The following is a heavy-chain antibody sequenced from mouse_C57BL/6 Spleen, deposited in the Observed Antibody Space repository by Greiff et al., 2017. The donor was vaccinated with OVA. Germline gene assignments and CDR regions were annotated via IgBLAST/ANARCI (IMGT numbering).Heavy chain of an antibody. Sequence: VQLQQPGAELVKPGASVKMSCKASGYTFTSYWITWVKQRPGQGLEWIGDIYPGSGSTNYNEKFKSKATLTVDTSSSTAYMQLSSLTSEDSAVYYCAREGGNYTYYFDDWGQGTTLTVSS. CDR2: IYPGSGST. J-gene: IGHJ2*01. V-gene: IGHV1-55*01. D-gene: IGHD2-1*01. CDR3: AREGGNYTYYFDD. CDR1: GYTFTSYW.